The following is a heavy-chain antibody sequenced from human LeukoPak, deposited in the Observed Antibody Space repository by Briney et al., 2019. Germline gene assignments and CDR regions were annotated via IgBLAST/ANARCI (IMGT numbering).Heavy chain of an antibody. D-gene: IGHD2-15*01. V-gene: IGHV1-18*01. CDR2: ISAYNGNT. CDR1: GYTFTGYG. J-gene: IGHJ5*02. CDR3: ARAYCSGGSCYGIDH. Sequence: ASVKVSCKASGYTFTGYGISWVRQAPGQGLEWMGWISAYNGNTNYAQKLQGRVTMTTDTSTSTAYMELRSLRSDDTAVYYCARAYCSGGSCYGIDHWGQGTLVTVSS.